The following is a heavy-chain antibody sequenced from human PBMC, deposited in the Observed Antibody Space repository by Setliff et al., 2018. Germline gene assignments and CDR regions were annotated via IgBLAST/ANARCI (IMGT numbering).Heavy chain of an antibody. CDR2: IYHSGST. CDR1: GYSISSGYY. V-gene: IGHV4-38-2*01. J-gene: IGHJ3*02. Sequence: SETLSLTCAVSGYSISSGYYWGWNRQPPGKGLEWIGSIYHSGSTYYNPSLKSRVTISVDKSKNQFSLKLSSVTAADTAVYYCARLQGEWELSTGAAACDIWGQGTMVTVSS. CDR3: ARLQGEWELSTGAAACDI. D-gene: IGHD1-26*01.